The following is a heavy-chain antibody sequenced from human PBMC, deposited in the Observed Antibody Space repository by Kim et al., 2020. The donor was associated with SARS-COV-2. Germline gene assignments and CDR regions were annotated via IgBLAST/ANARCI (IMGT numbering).Heavy chain of an antibody. CDR3: AKSIGQYSSSCY. CDR1: GFTFSSYA. V-gene: IGHV3-23*01. J-gene: IGHJ4*02. CDR2: ISGSGGNT. Sequence: GGSLRLSCAVSGFTFSSYAMTWVRQAPGKGLEWVSGISGSGGNTYYADSVKGRFTISRDNSKNTLYLQMNSLRAEDTAVYYCAKSIGQYSSSCYWGQGTLVTVSS. D-gene: IGHD6-13*01.